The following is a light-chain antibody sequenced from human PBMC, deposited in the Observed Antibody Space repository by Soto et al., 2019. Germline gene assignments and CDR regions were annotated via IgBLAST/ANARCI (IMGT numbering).Light chain of an antibody. J-gene: IGLJ2*01. V-gene: IGLV2-14*03. Sequence: QPASVSGSPGQSITISCTGSSSDVGAYNFVSWYQQHPGKAPKLMIYDVTNRPSGVSNRFSGSKSDNTASLTISGLQAEDEADYYCSSYTTSSTQVFGGGTKLTVL. CDR3: SSYTTSSTQV. CDR2: DVT. CDR1: SSDVGAYNF.